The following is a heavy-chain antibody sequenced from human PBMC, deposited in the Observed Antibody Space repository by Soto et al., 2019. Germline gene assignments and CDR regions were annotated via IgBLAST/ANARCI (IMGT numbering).Heavy chain of an antibody. J-gene: IGHJ6*02. Sequence: VASVKVSCKASGGTFSSYAISWVRQAPGQGLEWMGGIIPIFGTANYAQKFQGRVTITADESTSTAYMELSSLRSEDTAVYYCARGDSSGYYTGGAYYYYYGMDVWGQGTTVTVSS. CDR2: IIPIFGTA. D-gene: IGHD3-22*01. V-gene: IGHV1-69*13. CDR3: ARGDSSGYYTGGAYYYYYGMDV. CDR1: GGTFSSYA.